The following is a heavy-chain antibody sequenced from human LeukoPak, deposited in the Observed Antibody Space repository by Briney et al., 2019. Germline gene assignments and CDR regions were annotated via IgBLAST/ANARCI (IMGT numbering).Heavy chain of an antibody. CDR3: AREANSPTARYWYFDL. CDR1: GGSFSSYY. D-gene: IGHD2-21*01. Sequence: SEPLSLTCTVSGGSFSSYYWSWMRQSPGKGLEWIGYVYYSGSTNYNPALKSRVTISLDTSENQFSLKLSSVTAADTAVYYCAREANSPTARYWYFDLWGRGTQVTVSS. V-gene: IGHV4-59*01. J-gene: IGHJ2*01. CDR2: VYYSGST.